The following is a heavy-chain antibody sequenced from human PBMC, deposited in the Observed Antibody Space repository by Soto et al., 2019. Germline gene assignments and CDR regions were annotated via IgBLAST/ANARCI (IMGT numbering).Heavy chain of an antibody. D-gene: IGHD2-2*01. V-gene: IGHV3-33*01. CDR3: ARVGCSSTSCYLYYYGMDV. J-gene: IGHJ6*02. CDR1: GFTFSSYG. Sequence: GGSLRLSCAASGFTFSSYGMHWVRQAPGKGLEWVAVIWYDGSNKYYADSVKGRFTISRDNSKNTLYLQMNSLRAEDTAVYYCARVGCSSTSCYLYYYGMDVWGQGTTVTVSS. CDR2: IWYDGSNK.